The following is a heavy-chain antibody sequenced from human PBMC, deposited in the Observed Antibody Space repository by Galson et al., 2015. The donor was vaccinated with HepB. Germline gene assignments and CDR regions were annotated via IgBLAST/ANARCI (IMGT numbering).Heavy chain of an antibody. D-gene: IGHD6-13*01. J-gene: IGHJ4*02. CDR1: GLTFTNYW. CDR3: ATGIGHGSS. CDR2: IKQDGSEK. Sequence: SLRLSCATSGLTFTNYWMSWVRQAPGKGLEWVANIKQDGSEKYYVDSVKGRFTISRDNAKNSLYLQMTSLRAEDTAVYYCATGIGHGSSWGQGTLATVSS. V-gene: IGHV3-7*03.